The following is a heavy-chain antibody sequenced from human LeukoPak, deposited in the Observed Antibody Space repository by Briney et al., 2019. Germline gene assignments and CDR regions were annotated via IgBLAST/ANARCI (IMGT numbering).Heavy chain of an antibody. V-gene: IGHV3-23*01. CDR1: GFTFSSYA. Sequence: GGSLRLSCAASGFTFSSYAMSWVRQAPGKGLEWVSAISGSGGSTYYADSVKGRFTISRDNSKDTLYLQMNSLRAEDTAVYYCAKDMRPDSYVWGSYRAGSVDYWGQGTLVTVSS. D-gene: IGHD3-16*02. J-gene: IGHJ4*02. CDR2: ISGSGGST. CDR3: AKDMRPDSYVWGSYRAGSVDY.